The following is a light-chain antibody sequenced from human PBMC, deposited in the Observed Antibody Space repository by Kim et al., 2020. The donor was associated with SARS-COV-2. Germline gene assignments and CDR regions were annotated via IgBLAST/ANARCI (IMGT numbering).Light chain of an antibody. CDR1: QGINNY. Sequence: DIQMTQSPSSLSASVGDRVTITCRASQGINNYLAWFQQKPGEAPKSLIFAASSLQSGVPPRFSGSGSGTDFTLTIISLQPEDFAIYYCQHYYSYPVAFGQGTRLEIK. CDR3: QHYYSYPVA. V-gene: IGKV1-16*01. CDR2: AAS. J-gene: IGKJ5*01.